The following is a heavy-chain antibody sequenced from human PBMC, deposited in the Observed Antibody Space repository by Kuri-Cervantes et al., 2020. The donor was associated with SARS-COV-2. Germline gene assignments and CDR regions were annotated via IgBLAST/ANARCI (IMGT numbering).Heavy chain of an antibody. V-gene: IGHV4-61*09. J-gene: IGHJ4*02. CDR2: IYASGNT. CDR3: ARVDSSSWLFDY. Sequence: SETLSLTCTVSGDSIGSGSYYWSWTRQPAGKGLEWIGHIYASGNTNYNSSLKSRVTISVDTSKSQFSLKLSSVTAADTAVYHCARVDSSSWLFDYWGQGTLVTVSS. CDR1: GDSIGSGSYY. D-gene: IGHD6-13*01.